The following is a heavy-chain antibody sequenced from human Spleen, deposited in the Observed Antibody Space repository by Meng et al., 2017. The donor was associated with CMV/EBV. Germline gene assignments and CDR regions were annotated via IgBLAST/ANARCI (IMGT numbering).Heavy chain of an antibody. CDR1: GFTFSSYG. D-gene: IGHD6-13*01. J-gene: IGHJ6*02. Sequence: GESLKISCAASGFTFSSYGMHWVRQAPGKGLEWVAVIWYDGSNKYYADSVKGRFTISRDNSKNTLYLQMNSLRAEDTAVYSCAKDLAAAGTPYYYYYGVDVWGQGTTVTVSS. CDR3: AKDLAAAGTPYYYYYGVDV. V-gene: IGHV3-33*06. CDR2: IWYDGSNK.